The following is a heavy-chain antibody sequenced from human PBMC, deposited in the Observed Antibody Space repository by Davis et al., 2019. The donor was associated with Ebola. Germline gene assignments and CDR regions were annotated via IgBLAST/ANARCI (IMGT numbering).Heavy chain of an antibody. J-gene: IGHJ6*02. D-gene: IGHD6-13*01. CDR1: GISFSNYG. Sequence: GGSLRLSCAASGISFSNYGMFWVRQAPGKVMEWVAVISPDGSDKNYADSGKGRFTISRDNSKNTLDLQMNSLRPEDTAVYYCASLPAAAGTRYYYGMDVWGQGTTVTVSS. CDR2: ISPDGSDK. CDR3: ASLPAAAGTRYYYGMDV. V-gene: IGHV3-30*03.